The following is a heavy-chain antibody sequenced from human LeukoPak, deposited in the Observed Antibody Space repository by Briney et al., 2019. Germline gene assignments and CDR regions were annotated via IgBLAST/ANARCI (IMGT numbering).Heavy chain of an antibody. D-gene: IGHD5-12*01. CDR1: GFTFSSYA. V-gene: IGHV3-30*18. CDR3: AKELVGSGYAD. Sequence: GGSLRLSCAASGFTFSSYAMSWVRQAPGTGLEWVAVISYDGSNKYYADSVKGRFTISRDNSKNTVYLQMNSLRAEDTAVYYCAKELVGSGYADWGQGTLVTVSS. J-gene: IGHJ4*02. CDR2: ISYDGSNK.